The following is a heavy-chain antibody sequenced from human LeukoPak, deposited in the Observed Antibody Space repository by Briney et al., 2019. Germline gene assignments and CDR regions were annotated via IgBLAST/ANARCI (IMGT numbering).Heavy chain of an antibody. CDR3: AREDIVVVVAALREAFDI. D-gene: IGHD2-15*01. CDR2: IYNSGST. CDR1: GGSISSYY. J-gene: IGHJ3*02. V-gene: IGHV4-59*01. Sequence: SETLSLTCTVSGGSISSYYWNWIRQPPGKGLEWIGYIYNSGSTNNNPSLKSRVTISVDTSKKQFSLKLSSVTAADTAVYYCAREDIVVVVAALREAFDIWGQGTMVTVSS.